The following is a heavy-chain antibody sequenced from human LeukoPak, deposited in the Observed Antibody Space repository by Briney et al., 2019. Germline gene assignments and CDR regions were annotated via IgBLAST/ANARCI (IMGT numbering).Heavy chain of an antibody. J-gene: IGHJ4*02. CDR1: GFTFSSYA. CDR2: INWNGGST. Sequence: PGGSLRLSCAASGFTFSSYAMSWVRQAPGKGLEWVSGINWNGGSTGYADSVKGRFTISRDNAKNSLYLQMNSLRAEDTALYYCARRGIVGATNFDYWGQGTLVTVSS. D-gene: IGHD1-26*01. CDR3: ARRGIVGATNFDY. V-gene: IGHV3-20*04.